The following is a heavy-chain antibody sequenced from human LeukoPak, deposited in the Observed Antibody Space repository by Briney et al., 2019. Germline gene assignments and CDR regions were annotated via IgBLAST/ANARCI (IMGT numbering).Heavy chain of an antibody. J-gene: IGHJ4*02. Sequence: PGRSLRLSCAASGFTFSSYGMHWVRQAPGKGLEWVAVISYDGSNKYYADSVKGRFTISRDNSKNTLYLQMNSLRAEDTAVYYCAKGWRGYSSGWYTGFDYWGQGTLVTVSS. CDR1: GFTFSSYG. V-gene: IGHV3-30*18. D-gene: IGHD6-19*01. CDR2: ISYDGSNK. CDR3: AKGWRGYSSGWYTGFDY.